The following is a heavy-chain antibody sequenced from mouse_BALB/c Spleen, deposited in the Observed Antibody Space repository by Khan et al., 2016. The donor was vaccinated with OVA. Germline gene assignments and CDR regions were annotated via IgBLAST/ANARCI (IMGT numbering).Heavy chain of an antibody. V-gene: IGHV1S136*01. J-gene: IGHJ2*01. Sequence: IQLVQSGPELVKPGASVKMSCKASGYIFTNYVLHWVKQKPGQGLEWIGYINPYNGGTQYNEKFKGKATLASDKSSITAYMELSSLTSEDSAVDYCARGNWQSYYCDYWGQGTTLTLSS. CDR1: GYIFTNYV. D-gene: IGHD4-1*01. CDR3: ARGNWQSYYCDY. CDR2: INPYNGGT.